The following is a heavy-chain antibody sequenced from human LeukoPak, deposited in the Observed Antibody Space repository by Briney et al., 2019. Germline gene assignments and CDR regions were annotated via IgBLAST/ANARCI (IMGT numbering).Heavy chain of an antibody. CDR1: GYTLTELS. CDR3: ATDLSRTLPSSSWYGDY. D-gene: IGHD6-13*01. CDR2: FDPEDGET. Sequence: GASVKVSCKVSGYTLTELSMHWVRQAPGKGLEWMGGFDPEDGETIYAQKFQGRVTMTEDTSTDTAYMELSSLRSEDTAVYYCATDLSRTLPSSSWYGDYWGQGTLVTVSS. J-gene: IGHJ4*02. V-gene: IGHV1-24*01.